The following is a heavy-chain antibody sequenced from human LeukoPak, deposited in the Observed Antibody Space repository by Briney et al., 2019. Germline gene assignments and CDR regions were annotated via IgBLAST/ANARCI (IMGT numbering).Heavy chain of an antibody. Sequence: SQTLSLTCAISEDSVSSNSAAWNWIRQSPSRGLEWLGRTYYRSKWYNDYAVSVKSRITINPDTSKNQFSLQLNSVTPEDTAVYYCARDAIAVAGIPSGGGNWFDPWGQGTLVTVSS. CDR3: ARDAIAVAGIPSGGGNWFDP. CDR2: TYYRSKWYN. J-gene: IGHJ5*02. D-gene: IGHD6-19*01. CDR1: EDSVSSNSAA. V-gene: IGHV6-1*01.